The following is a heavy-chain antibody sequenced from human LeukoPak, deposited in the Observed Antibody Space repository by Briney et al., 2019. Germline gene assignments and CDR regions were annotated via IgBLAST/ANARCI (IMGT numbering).Heavy chain of an antibody. Sequence: SETLSLTCTVSGGSISSSNYFWGWIRQPPGKGLEWIGSICYSGSTYYNPSLKSRVTISVDTSKNQFSLNLNSVTAADTAVYYCARLSSSWILDYWGQGTLVTVSS. CDR3: ARLSSSWILDY. D-gene: IGHD6-13*01. V-gene: IGHV4-39*01. CDR1: GGSISSSNYF. CDR2: ICYSGST. J-gene: IGHJ4*02.